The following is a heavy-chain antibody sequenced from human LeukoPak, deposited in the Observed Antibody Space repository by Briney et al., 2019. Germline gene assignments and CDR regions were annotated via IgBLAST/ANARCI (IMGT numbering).Heavy chain of an antibody. CDR3: ATDRRITIFGVAPHQPPCDH. Sequence: HPGGSLRLSCAASGFTFSTSVMSWVRQAPGKGPEWVSSIGVSGDTTEYVDSVKGRFTISRDNFKNTLYLQMNSLRAEDTAVYYCATDRRITIFGVAPHQPPCDHWGQGTLVTVSS. J-gene: IGHJ4*02. CDR1: GFTFSTSV. CDR2: IGVSGDTT. D-gene: IGHD3-3*01. V-gene: IGHV3-23*01.